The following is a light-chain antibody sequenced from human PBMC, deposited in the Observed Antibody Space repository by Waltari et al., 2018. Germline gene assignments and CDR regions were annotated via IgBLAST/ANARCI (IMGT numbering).Light chain of an antibody. Sequence: EIMSTQSPGTLFLSPGERATLSCRASQIIFRALAWYQQKHGQAPRLLIYGVSTTASGIPDRFSGSESETDFNLTISRLEPEDFALYDCQHYVRLPVTFGQGTKLEFK. CDR1: QIIFRA. CDR2: GVS. CDR3: QHYVRLPVT. V-gene: IGKV3-20*01. J-gene: IGKJ1*01.